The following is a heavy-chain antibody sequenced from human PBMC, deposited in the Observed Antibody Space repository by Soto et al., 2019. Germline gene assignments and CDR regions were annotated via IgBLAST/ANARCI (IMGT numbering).Heavy chain of an antibody. J-gene: IGHJ4*02. V-gene: IGHV3-9*01. D-gene: IGHD5-18*01. Sequence: EVQLVESGGGLVQPGRSLRLSCAASGFTFDDYAMHWVRQAPGKGLEWVSGISWNSGSIGYADSVKGRFTISRDNAKNSLYLQMNSLRAEDTALYYCARTHESGYCYGYFDYWGQGTLVTVSS. CDR1: GFTFDDYA. CDR2: ISWNSGSI. CDR3: ARTHESGYCYGYFDY.